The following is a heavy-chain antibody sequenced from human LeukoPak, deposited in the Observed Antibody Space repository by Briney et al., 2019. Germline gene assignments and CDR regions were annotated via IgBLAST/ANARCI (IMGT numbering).Heavy chain of an antibody. V-gene: IGHV3-33*01. CDR3: ARGQITGTTNWFDY. CDR1: GFNFSDFG. J-gene: IGHJ4*02. CDR2: VWFDGTNR. D-gene: IGHD1-7*01. Sequence: RGSPRLSCSASGFNFSDFGMHWVRQAPGKGLEWVAVVWFDGTNRCYADSRKGRFTVSRENCKNKLDLQMSCLRAEDTAIYYCARGQITGTTNWFDYWGQGTLATVSS.